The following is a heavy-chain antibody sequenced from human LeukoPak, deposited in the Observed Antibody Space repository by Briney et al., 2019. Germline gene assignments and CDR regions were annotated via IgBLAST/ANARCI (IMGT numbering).Heavy chain of an antibody. CDR1: GYTLTELS. J-gene: IGHJ5*02. CDR2: FDPEDGEA. Sequence: ASVKVSCKVSGYTLTELSMHWVRQAPGKGLEWMGGFDPEDGEAIYAQKFQGRATMTEDTSTDTAYMELSSLRSEDTAVYYCATLYCGSTSCKTNNWFDPWGQGTLVTVSS. CDR3: ATLYCGSTSCKTNNWFDP. V-gene: IGHV1-24*01. D-gene: IGHD2-2*01.